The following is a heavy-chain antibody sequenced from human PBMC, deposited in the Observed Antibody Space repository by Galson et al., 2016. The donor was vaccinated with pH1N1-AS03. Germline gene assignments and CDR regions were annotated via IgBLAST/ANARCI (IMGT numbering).Heavy chain of an antibody. D-gene: IGHD6-13*01. J-gene: IGHJ1*01. CDR1: GFIFTHYS. V-gene: IGHV3-30-3*01. Sequence: SLRLSCAASGFIFTHYSMHWVRQAPGKGLEWVAFVSYDTAMQQYADSVKGRFTISKDRPRNMLYLEMNNLRVEDTAVYYCVKETGFSGTWYPFHQWGQGTLVRVSA. CDR2: VSYDTAMQ. CDR3: VKETGFSGTWYPFHQ.